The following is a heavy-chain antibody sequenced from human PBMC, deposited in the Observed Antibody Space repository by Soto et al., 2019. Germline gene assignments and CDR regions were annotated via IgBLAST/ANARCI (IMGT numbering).Heavy chain of an antibody. CDR2: IIPIFGTA. Sequence: QVQLVQSGAEVKKPGSSVKVSCKASGGTFSSYAISWVRQAPGQGLEWMGGIIPIFGTANYAQKFQGRVTITADESTSTAYMELSSLRSEDTAVYYCAKRARDILTGYYTVAFDIWGQGTMVTVSS. CDR1: GGTFSSYA. D-gene: IGHD3-9*01. CDR3: AKRARDILTGYYTVAFDI. V-gene: IGHV1-69*01. J-gene: IGHJ3*02.